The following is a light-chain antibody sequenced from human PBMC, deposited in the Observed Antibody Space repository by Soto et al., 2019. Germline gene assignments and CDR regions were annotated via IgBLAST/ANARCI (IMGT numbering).Light chain of an antibody. CDR2: GAS. Sequence: EIVLTQSPETLSVSPGEIATLSCRASQSVSSDLAWFQQKPGQAPRLLIYGASTRSTGIPARFSGSGSGTEFTLTISSLQSEDFAIYYCQQYNNWPLTFGGGTKVEIK. V-gene: IGKV3-15*01. CDR3: QQYNNWPLT. CDR1: QSVSSD. J-gene: IGKJ4*01.